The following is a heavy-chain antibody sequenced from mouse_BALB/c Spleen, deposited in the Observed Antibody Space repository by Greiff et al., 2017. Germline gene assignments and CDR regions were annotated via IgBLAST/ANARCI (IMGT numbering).Heavy chain of an antibody. CDR2: ISSGGST. CDR1: GFTFSSYA. Sequence: EVMLVESGGGLVKPGGSLKLSCAASGFTFSSYAMSWVRQTPEKRLEWVASISSGGSTYYPDSVKGRFTISRDNARNILYLQMSSLRSEDTDMYYCARGHGNYWYFDVWGAGTTVTVSS. V-gene: IGHV5-6-5*01. D-gene: IGHD2-1*01. CDR3: ARGHGNYWYFDV. J-gene: IGHJ1*01.